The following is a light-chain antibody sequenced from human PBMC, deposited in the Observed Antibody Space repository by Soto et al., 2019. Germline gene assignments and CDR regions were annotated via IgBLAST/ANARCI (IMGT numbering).Light chain of an antibody. CDR3: QVWDSSSDHYV. Sequence: SYELTQPPSVSVAPGQTARITCGGNNIGSKSVHWHQQKPGQAPVLVVYHDTDRPSGIPERFSGSNSGNTATLTISRVEAGDEADYYCQVWDSSSDHYVFGTGTKLTVL. CDR2: HDT. J-gene: IGLJ1*01. V-gene: IGLV3-21*02. CDR1: NIGSKS.